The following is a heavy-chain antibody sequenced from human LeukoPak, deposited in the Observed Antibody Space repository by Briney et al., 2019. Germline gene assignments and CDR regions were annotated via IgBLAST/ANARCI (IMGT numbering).Heavy chain of an antibody. V-gene: IGHV4-61*01. CDR1: GGSVSSGSYY. CDR3: ARGVFSSICYDY. D-gene: IGHD6-13*01. CDR2: VYYSGST. Sequence: SETLSLTCTVSGGSVSSGSYYWSWIRQPPGKGLEWIGYVYYSGSTDYNPSLQSRVTLSVDTSKNQFSLKLTSVTAADTAVYYCARGVFSSICYDYWGQGTLVTVSS. J-gene: IGHJ4*02.